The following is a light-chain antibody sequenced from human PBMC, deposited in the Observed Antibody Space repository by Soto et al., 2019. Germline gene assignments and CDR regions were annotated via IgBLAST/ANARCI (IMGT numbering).Light chain of an antibody. J-gene: IGLJ2*01. CDR3: SSYTSSSTYVV. V-gene: IGLV2-14*01. CDR1: SSDVGGYNY. Sequence: QSALTQPASVSGSPGQSITISCTGTSSDVGGYNYVSWYQQHPGKAPKLMIYDVSNRPSGVSNRFSGSKSGSTASLTISGLQAEDEADSYCSSYTSSSTYVVFGGGTKLTVL. CDR2: DVS.